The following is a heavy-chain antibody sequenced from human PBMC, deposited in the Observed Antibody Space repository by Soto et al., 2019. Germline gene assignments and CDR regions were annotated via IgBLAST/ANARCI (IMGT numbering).Heavy chain of an antibody. CDR2: INSDGSST. V-gene: IGHV3-74*01. J-gene: IGHJ6*02. CDR1: GFTFSSYW. Sequence: PGGSLRLSCAASGFTFSSYWMHWVRQAPGKGLVWVSRINSDGSSTSYADSVKGRFTISRDNAKNTLYLQMNSLRAEDTAVYYCARGDYYYYGMDVWGQGTTVTVSS. CDR3: ARGDYYYYGMDV.